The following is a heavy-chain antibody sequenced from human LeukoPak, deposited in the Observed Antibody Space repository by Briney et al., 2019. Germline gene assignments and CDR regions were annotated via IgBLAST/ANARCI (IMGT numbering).Heavy chain of an antibody. J-gene: IGHJ3*02. CDR1: GYTFTSYG. Sequence: ASVKVSCKASGYTFTSYGISWVRQAPGQGLEWMGWISAYNGNTNYAQKLQGRVTMTTDTSTSTAYMELRSLRSDDTAVYYCARTPMVVVVTATLGIAFDIWGQGTMVTVSS. V-gene: IGHV1-18*01. CDR2: ISAYNGNT. CDR3: ARTPMVVVVTATLGIAFDI. D-gene: IGHD2-21*02.